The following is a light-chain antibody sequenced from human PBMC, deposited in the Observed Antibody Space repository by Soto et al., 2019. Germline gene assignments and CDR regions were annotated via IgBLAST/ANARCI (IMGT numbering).Light chain of an antibody. CDR2: DAS. Sequence: EIAMTQSPATLSVSPGGRATLSCRASHSVTTFLAWYQQKPGQAPRLLIYDASDRAPGIPARFSGSGSATDFTLTINNLEPEDFAVYSCQQRSNWPPSLTFGQGTRLEIK. CDR3: QQRSNWPPSLT. CDR1: HSVTTF. V-gene: IGKV3-11*01. J-gene: IGKJ5*01.